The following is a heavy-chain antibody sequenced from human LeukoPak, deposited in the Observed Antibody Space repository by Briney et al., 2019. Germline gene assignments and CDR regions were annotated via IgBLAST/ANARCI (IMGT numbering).Heavy chain of an antibody. V-gene: IGHV4-39*07. D-gene: IGHD3-3*01. J-gene: IGHJ4*02. CDR2: IYYSGST. Sequence: SETLSLTCTVSGGSISGNSYYWGWTRQPPGKGLEWVGSIYYSGSTYYNPSLKSRVTISVDTSKNQFSLKLSSVTAADTAVCYCARGRITIFGVRDYFDYWGQGTLVTVSS. CDR3: ARGRITIFGVRDYFDY. CDR1: GGSISGNSYY.